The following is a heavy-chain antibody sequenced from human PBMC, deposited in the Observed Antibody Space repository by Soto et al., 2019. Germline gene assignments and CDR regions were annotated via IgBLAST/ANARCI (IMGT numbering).Heavy chain of an antibody. CDR1: GGSISSYY. Sequence: SETLSLTCTVSGGSISSYYWSWIRQPPGKGLEWIGFIYNSGSTNYNPSLKSRVTISMDTSRNQFSLILSSVTAADTAVYYCARAPYGSGTKPYYFDYWGQGTLVTAPQ. CDR2: IYNSGST. D-gene: IGHD3-10*01. V-gene: IGHV4-59*01. CDR3: ARAPYGSGTKPYYFDY. J-gene: IGHJ4*02.